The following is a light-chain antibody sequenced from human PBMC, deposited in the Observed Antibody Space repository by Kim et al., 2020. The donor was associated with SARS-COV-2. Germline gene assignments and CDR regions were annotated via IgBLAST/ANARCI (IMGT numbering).Light chain of an antibody. CDR1: NIGYKN. CDR2: RDY. Sequence: VSGALGQTARITCGGNNIGYKNVHWYQQKPGQAPVLVIYRDYNRPSGIPERFSGSNSGNTATLIVSRAQAGDEADYYCQVWDSSVVFGGGTQLTVL. CDR3: QVWDSSVV. V-gene: IGLV3-9*01. J-gene: IGLJ2*01.